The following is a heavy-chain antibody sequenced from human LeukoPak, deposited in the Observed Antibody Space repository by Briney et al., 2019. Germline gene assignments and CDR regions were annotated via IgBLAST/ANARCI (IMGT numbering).Heavy chain of an antibody. V-gene: IGHV3-23*01. D-gene: IGHD3-10*01. J-gene: IGHJ2*01. CDR1: GFTFSSYA. CDR3: AKAYYNGSGSWDSHWYFDL. Sequence: GGSLRLSCAASGFTFSSYAMSWVRQAPGKGLEWVSAISGSGGSTYYADSVKGRFTISRENSKNTLYLQMNSLRAEDTALYYCAKAYYNGSGSWDSHWYFDLWGCGTLVTVSS. CDR2: ISGSGGST.